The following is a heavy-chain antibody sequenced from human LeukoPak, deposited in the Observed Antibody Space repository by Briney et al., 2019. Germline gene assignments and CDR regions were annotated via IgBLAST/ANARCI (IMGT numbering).Heavy chain of an antibody. CDR3: ARVFYDSSGYYPDY. CDR2: IYHSGST. V-gene: IGHV4-30-2*01. D-gene: IGHD3-22*01. J-gene: IGHJ4*02. Sequence: SQTLSLTCAVSGGSISSGGYSWSWIQQPPGKGLEWIGYIYHSGSTYYNPSLKSRVTISVDRSKNQFSLKLSSVTAADTAVYYCARVFYDSSGYYPDYWGQGTLVTVSS. CDR1: GGSISSGGYS.